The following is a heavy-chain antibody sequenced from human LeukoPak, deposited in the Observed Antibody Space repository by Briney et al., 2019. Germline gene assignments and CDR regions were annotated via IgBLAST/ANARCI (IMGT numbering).Heavy chain of an antibody. D-gene: IGHD5-18*01. CDR3: ARDEGGYGTLLDY. J-gene: IGHJ4*02. V-gene: IGHV4-30-4*01. Sequence: PSQTLSLTCTVSGGSISSGHYYWSWIRQPPGKGPEWIGYIYYSGSTYYNPSLKSRVTISVDTSKNQLSLKLSSVTAADTAVYYCARDEGGYGTLLDYWGQGTLVTVSS. CDR1: GGSISSGHYY. CDR2: IYYSGST.